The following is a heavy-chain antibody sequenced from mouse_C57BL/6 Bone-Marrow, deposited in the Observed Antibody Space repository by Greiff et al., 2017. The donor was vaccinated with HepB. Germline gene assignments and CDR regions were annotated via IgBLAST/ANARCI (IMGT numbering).Heavy chain of an antibody. Sequence: EVKLMESGGGLVKPGGSLKLSCAASGFTFSDYGMHWVRQAPEKGLEWVAYISSGSSTIYYADTVKGRFTISRDNAKNTLFLQMTSLRSEDTAMYYCARKVRGYYGSRWYFDYWGQGTTLTVSS. CDR2: ISSGSSTI. D-gene: IGHD1-1*01. J-gene: IGHJ2*01. CDR1: GFTFSDYG. V-gene: IGHV5-17*01. CDR3: ARKVRGYYGSRWYFDY.